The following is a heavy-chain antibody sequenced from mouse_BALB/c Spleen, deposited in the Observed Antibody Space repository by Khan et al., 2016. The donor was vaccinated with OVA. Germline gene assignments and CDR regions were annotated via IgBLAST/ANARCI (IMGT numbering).Heavy chain of an antibody. CDR2: INPYNGAT. CDR3: ARGNWRSYYFDY. Sequence: VQLQQSGPELVKPGTSVKMSCKASGYRFTSYIIHWVKQRPGQGLEWIGYINPYNGATKYNEKFKGKATLTSDKSSNTAYMELSSLTSDDSAVYYCARGNWRSYYFDYWGQGTTLTVSS. D-gene: IGHD4-1*01. J-gene: IGHJ2*01. CDR1: GYRFTSYI. V-gene: IGHV1S136*01.